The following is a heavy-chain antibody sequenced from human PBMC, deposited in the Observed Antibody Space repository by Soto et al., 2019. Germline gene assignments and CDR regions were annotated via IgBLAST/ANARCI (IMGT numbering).Heavy chain of an antibody. CDR3: AISHCSSTSCYFVRYYYYGMDV. V-gene: IGHV1-69*06. Sequence: SVKVSCKASGGTFSSYAISWVRQAPGQGLEWMGGIIPIFGTANYAQKFQGRVTITADKSTSTAYMELSSLRSEDTAVYYCAISHCSSTSCYFVRYYYYGMDVWGQGTTVTVSS. CDR2: IIPIFGTA. J-gene: IGHJ6*02. CDR1: GGTFSSYA. D-gene: IGHD2-2*01.